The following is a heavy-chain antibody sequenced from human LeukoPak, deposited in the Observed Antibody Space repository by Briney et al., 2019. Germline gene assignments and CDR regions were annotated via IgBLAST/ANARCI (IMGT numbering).Heavy chain of an antibody. V-gene: IGHV3-48*01. CDR3: ARLRYYAMDV. Sequence: PGGSLRLSCAASGFTFSSYGMHWVRQAPGKGLEWVSYISSSSRTISYADSVKGRFTISRDNAKNSLYLQMNSLRAEDTAVYYCARLRYYAMDVWGQGTTVTASS. CDR1: GFTFSSYG. J-gene: IGHJ6*02. CDR2: ISSSSRTI.